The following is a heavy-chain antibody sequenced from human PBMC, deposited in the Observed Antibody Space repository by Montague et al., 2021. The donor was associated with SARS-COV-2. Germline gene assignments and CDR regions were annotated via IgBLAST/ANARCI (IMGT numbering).Heavy chain of an antibody. CDR2: ISSSSSTI. CDR1: GFTFSSYS. CDR3: ARDLRWGYYDILTGYYRPLDY. V-gene: IGHV3-48*04. J-gene: IGHJ4*02. D-gene: IGHD3-9*01. Sequence: SLRLSCAASGFTFSSYSMNWLRQAPGKGLEWVSYISSSSSTIYYADSVKGRFTISRDNAKNSLYLQMNSLRAEDTAVYYCARDLRWGYYDILTGYYRPLDYWGQGTLVTVSS.